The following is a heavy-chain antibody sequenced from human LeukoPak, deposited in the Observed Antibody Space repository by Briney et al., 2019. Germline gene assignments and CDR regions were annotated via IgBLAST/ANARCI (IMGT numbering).Heavy chain of an antibody. CDR1: GGSISSYY. CDR2: IYYSGST. Sequence: SETLSLTCTVSGGSISSYYWSWIRQPPGKGLEWIGYIYYSGSTNYNPSLKSRVTISVDTSKNQFSLKLSSVTAADTAVYYCARDGTVTTFPYYYGMDVWGQGTTVTVSS. J-gene: IGHJ6*02. D-gene: IGHD4-17*01. CDR3: ARDGTVTTFPYYYGMDV. V-gene: IGHV4-59*01.